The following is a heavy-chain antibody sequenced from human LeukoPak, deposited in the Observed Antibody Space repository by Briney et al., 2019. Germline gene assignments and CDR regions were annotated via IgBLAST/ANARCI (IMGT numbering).Heavy chain of an antibody. V-gene: IGHV1-2*02. Sequence: GASVKVSCKASGYTFTSYAMNWVRQAPGQGPEWMGWFNPNSGDANYAQRVQGRVTMTRVTSISTAYMEMKGLTIDDTAVYYCARDKGSGMLPFDYWGQGTRVTVSS. CDR2: FNPNSGDA. J-gene: IGHJ4*02. CDR3: ARDKGSGMLPFDY. D-gene: IGHD1-1*01. CDR1: GYTFTSYA.